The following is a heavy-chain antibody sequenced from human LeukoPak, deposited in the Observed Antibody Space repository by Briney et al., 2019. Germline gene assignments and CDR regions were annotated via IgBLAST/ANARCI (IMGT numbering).Heavy chain of an antibody. CDR1: GGSNSSGGYS. CDR3: ARSNSNYFTRMRNYYYYYYMDV. CDR2: IYHSGST. V-gene: IGHV4-30-2*05. Sequence: PSETLCLTCAVSGGSNSSGGYSWSWIRQPPGRGLEWIGYIYHSGSTYYNASLKSRVTISVDKAKNQFPLKLSSVTAADTAVYYCARSNSNYFTRMRNYYYYYYMDVWGKGTTVTVYS. D-gene: IGHD4-11*01. J-gene: IGHJ6*03.